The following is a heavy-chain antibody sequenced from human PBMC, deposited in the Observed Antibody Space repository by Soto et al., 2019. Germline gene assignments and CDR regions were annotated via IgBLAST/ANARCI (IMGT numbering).Heavy chain of an antibody. CDR1: GFTFSTYA. V-gene: IGHV3-30-3*01. D-gene: IGHD2-15*01. Sequence: QVQLVESGGGVVQPGSSLRLSCAASGFTFSTYAMDWVRQAPGKGLEWVGVITSNGGTARYADSVKGRFTISSDNAHNTLVLQMDSLRPEDTALYFCARDTVGGSRFPLGVWGQGTRVTVSS. CDR3: ARDTVGGSRFPLGV. CDR2: ITSNGGTA. J-gene: IGHJ4*02.